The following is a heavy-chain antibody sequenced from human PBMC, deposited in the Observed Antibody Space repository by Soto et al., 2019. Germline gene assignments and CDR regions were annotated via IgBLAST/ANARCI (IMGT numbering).Heavy chain of an antibody. D-gene: IGHD7-27*01. CDR2: IIHTGST. V-gene: IGHV4-34*01. J-gene: IGHJ6*02. Sequence: SETLSLTCAVYGGSFSGYYWSWIRQTPGRGLEWIGEIIHTGSTHYNPSLMSRVTISVDTSKNQISLNVTSVTAADSALYFCARGRLPDRGVTDVIRTGRGRYGMDVWGQGTTVTVSS. CDR3: ARGRLPDRGVTDVIRTGRGRYGMDV. CDR1: GGSFSGYY.